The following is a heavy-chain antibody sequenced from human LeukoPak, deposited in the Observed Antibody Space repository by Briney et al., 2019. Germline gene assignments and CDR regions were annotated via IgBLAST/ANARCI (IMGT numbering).Heavy chain of an antibody. D-gene: IGHD6-13*01. J-gene: IGHJ4*02. CDR2: ISSSSSYI. CDR1: GFTFSSYS. CDR3: ARDPESSSWYGDY. Sequence: GGSLRLSCAASGFTFSSYSMNWVHQAPGKGLEWVSSISSSSSYIYYADSVKGRFTISRDNAKNSLYLRMNSLRAEDTAVYYCARDPESSSWYGDYWGQGTLVTVSS. V-gene: IGHV3-21*01.